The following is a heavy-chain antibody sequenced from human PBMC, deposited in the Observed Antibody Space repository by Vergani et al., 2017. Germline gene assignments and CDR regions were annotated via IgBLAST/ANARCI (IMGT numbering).Heavy chain of an antibody. Sequence: EVQLLESGGGLVQPGGSLRLSCAASGFTFSSYAMSWVRQAPGKGREWVSAISGSGGSTYYADSVKGRITISKDNSKYTLYLQMTSLSAEDTAVYYCAKDKFLIPPDAVDIWGQGTMVTVSS. V-gene: IGHV3-23*01. CDR3: AKDKFLIPPDAVDI. CDR2: ISGSGGST. J-gene: IGHJ3*02. CDR1: GFTFSSYA. D-gene: IGHD2-2*02.